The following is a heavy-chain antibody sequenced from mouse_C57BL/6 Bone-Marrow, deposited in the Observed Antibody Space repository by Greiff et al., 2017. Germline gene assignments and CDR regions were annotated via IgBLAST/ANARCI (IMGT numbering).Heavy chain of an antibody. CDR3: ARCGYSFDY. J-gene: IGHJ2*01. D-gene: IGHD1-1*02. CDR2: IHPNSGST. V-gene: IGHV1-64*01. CDR1: GYTFTSYW. Sequence: VQLQQPGAELVKPGASVKLSCKASGYTFTSYWMHWVKQRPGQGLEWIGMIHPNSGSTNYNEKFKSKATLTVDKSSSTAYIQLSSLTSEDSAVYYCARCGYSFDYWGQGTTLTVSS.